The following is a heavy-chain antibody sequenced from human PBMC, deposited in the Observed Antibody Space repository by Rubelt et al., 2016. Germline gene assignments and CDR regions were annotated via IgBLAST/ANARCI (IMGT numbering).Heavy chain of an antibody. CDR3: ARGLDNYGY. CDR1: GYSINNGYY. CDR2: INHSGST. D-gene: IGHD3-16*01. Sequence: QVQLQESGPGLVKPSETLSLTCTVSGYSINNGYYWGWIRQPPGKGLEWIGEINHSGSTNYNPSLKSRVNISVGTSKNQFSLKLSSVTGADTAVYYCARGLDNYGYWGQGTLVTVSS. V-gene: IGHV4-38-2*02. J-gene: IGHJ4*02.